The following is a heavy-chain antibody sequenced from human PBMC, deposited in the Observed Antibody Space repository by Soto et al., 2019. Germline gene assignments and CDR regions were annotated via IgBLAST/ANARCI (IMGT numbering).Heavy chain of an antibody. V-gene: IGHV3-23*01. D-gene: IGHD3-16*01. CDR1: GFTFSTYP. CDR2: TSGSGIST. J-gene: IGHJ6*02. CDR3: VKFPMITASYYYYDMDV. Sequence: GGSLRLSCAASGFTFSTYPMNWVRQAPGKGLEWVTGTSGSGISTYYADSVKGRFTISRDNSKNTVSLQMNSLRAEDTALYYCVKFPMITASYYYYDMDVWGLGTTVTVSS.